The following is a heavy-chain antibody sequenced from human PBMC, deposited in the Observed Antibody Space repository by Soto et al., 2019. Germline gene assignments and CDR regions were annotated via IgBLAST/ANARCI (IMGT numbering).Heavy chain of an antibody. J-gene: IGHJ5*02. CDR3: ARRGPNNSYGYDHRLDP. V-gene: IGHV4-39*01. CDR1: GGSISSDSYF. D-gene: IGHD5-18*01. CDR2: VHFRGST. Sequence: SETLSLTCSVSGGSISSDSYFWDWIRQSPGKGLEWIGSVHFRGSTYYNPSLKSRVTISVDTSKNQFSLKLTSVTAADRAVYYCARRGPNNSYGYDHRLDPWGQGTLVTVSS.